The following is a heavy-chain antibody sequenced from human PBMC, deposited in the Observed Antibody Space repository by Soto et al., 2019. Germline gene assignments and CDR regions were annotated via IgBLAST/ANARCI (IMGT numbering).Heavy chain of an antibody. V-gene: IGHV3-23*01. J-gene: IGHJ3*02. D-gene: IGHD6-19*01. CDR2: ISGSGGST. CDR3: AKDRQQWLVRAPGAFDI. CDR1: GFTFSSYA. Sequence: GGSLILSCAASGFTFSSYAMSWVRQAPGKGLEWVSAISGSGGSTYYADSVKGRFTISRDNAKNSLYLQMNSLRAEDTALYYCAKDRQQWLVRAPGAFDIWGQGTMVTVSS.